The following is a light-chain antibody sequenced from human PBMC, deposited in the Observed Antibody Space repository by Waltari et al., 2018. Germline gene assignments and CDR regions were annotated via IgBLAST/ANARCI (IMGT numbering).Light chain of an antibody. V-gene: IGLV2-14*03. CDR2: DVN. Sequence: TIDIGSYNYVSWYQQHPGKAPKLIIFDVNRRPSGVSNRFSGSKSGLTASLTISGLQAEDEAEYYCSSYTGSSALVVFGGGTKLSVL. CDR3: SSYTGSSALVV. CDR1: TIDIGSYNY. J-gene: IGLJ2*01.